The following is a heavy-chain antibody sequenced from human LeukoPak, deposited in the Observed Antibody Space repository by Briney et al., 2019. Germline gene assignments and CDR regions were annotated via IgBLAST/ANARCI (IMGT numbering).Heavy chain of an antibody. CDR1: GFTFSSYG. V-gene: IGHV3-33*01. Sequence: GGSLRLSCAASGFTFSSYGMHWVRQAPGKGPERVAVIWYDGSNKYYADSVKGRFTISRDNSKNTLYLQMNSLRAEDTAVYYCARGGGANWFDPWGQGTLVTVSS. CDR2: IWYDGSNK. D-gene: IGHD1-26*01. J-gene: IGHJ5*02. CDR3: ARGGGANWFDP.